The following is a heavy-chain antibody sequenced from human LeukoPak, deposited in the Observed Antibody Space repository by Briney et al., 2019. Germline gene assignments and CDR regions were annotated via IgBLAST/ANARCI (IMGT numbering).Heavy chain of an antibody. Sequence: SETLSLTCNVSGGSISGYHWSWIRQPPGKGLEWLGYIYYSGSSNYNPSLKSRVTMSADTSKNQFSLKLSSVTAADTAVYYCARASGTSFGYWGQGTLVTVSS. CDR1: GGSISGYH. CDR2: IYYSGSS. J-gene: IGHJ4*02. CDR3: ARASGTSFGY. D-gene: IGHD1-26*01. V-gene: IGHV4-59*01.